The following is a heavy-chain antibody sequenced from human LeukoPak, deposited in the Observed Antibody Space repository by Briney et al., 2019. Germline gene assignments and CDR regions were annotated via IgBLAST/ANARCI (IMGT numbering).Heavy chain of an antibody. CDR3: ARDYPHQRFDI. Sequence: ASVKVSCKASGYGFASLWVHWVRQAPGQGHEWVGYISPNSGDTGLAQKFQGRVTLTRDTSISTVYMEFNGLTSDDTAVYFCARDYPHQRFDIWGQGTLVTVSS. CDR2: ISPNSGDT. D-gene: IGHD2-2*01. V-gene: IGHV1-2*02. CDR1: GYGFASLW. J-gene: IGHJ4*02.